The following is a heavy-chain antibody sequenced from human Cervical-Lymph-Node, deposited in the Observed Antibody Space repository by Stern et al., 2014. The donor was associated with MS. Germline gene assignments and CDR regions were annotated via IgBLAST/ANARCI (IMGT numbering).Heavy chain of an antibody. J-gene: IGHJ4*02. CDR1: GGSISSYY. Sequence: VQLVQSGQGLVKPSETLSLTCTVSGGSISSYYWSWIRQPPGKGLEWIGYIYYSGSTNYNPSLKSRVTISVDTSKNQFSLKLSSVTAADTAVYYCARAYSSGWYYFDYWGQGTLVTVSS. CDR3: ARAYSSGWYYFDY. V-gene: IGHV4-59*01. D-gene: IGHD6-19*01. CDR2: IYYSGST.